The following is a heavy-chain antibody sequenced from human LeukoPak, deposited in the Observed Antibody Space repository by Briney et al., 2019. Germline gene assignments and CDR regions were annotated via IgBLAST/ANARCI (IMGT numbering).Heavy chain of an antibody. CDR3: ASAVIPTSGFFDY. CDR1: GFSFSDHF. J-gene: IGHJ4*02. Sequence: PGGSLRLSCAASGFSFSDHFMDWVRQAPGKGLEWVDRIKNKGNSYITEYAASVRDRFTISRDDSRSSLFLQMNSLKTADTAVYYCASAVIPTSGFFDYWGQGTLVTVSS. CDR2: IKNKGNSYIT. V-gene: IGHV3-72*01. D-gene: IGHD2-21*01.